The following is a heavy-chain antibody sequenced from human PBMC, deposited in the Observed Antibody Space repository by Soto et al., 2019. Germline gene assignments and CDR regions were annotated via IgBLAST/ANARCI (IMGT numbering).Heavy chain of an antibody. CDR3: ARSFYGYADY. J-gene: IGHJ4*02. Sequence: QVQLVQSGGEVKKPGASVKVSCKASGYTFTNSEISWVRQAPGQGLEWMGWISASNGNTDYAQKFQGRVSMTTDTSTTTAYMELRSLSSDDTAVYYCARSFYGYADYWGQGTLVTVSS. CDR1: GYTFTNSE. CDR2: ISASNGNT. D-gene: IGHD5-12*01. V-gene: IGHV1-18*04.